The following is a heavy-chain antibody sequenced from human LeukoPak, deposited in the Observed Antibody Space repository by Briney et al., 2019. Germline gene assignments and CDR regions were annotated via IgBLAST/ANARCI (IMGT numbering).Heavy chain of an antibody. CDR3: ARGLGNCSSTSCGNWFDP. CDR2: IYESGIT. Sequence: SETLSLTCTVSGGSISSGSCYWSCIRQRPGKGREWIGYIYESGITDYKPSLKSRATISVDTSKNHFSLRLRSVTAANTAVYYCARGLGNCSSTSCGNWFDPGGQGTLLTVSS. D-gene: IGHD2-2*01. V-gene: IGHV4-31*03. CDR1: GGSISSGSCY. J-gene: IGHJ5*02.